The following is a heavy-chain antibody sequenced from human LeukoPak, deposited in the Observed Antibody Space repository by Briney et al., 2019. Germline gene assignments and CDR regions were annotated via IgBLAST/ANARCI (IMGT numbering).Heavy chain of an antibody. J-gene: IGHJ4*02. V-gene: IGHV1-69*04. CDR2: IIPMLCIA. Sequence: SVKVSCKASGYTFTSYDINWVRQATGQGLEWMGRIIPMLCIANYAQKSKGRVTITADKSTSTAYMELSSLRSEDTAVYYCARVAMDYGDYPAHPLGGPPDYWGQGTLVTVSS. CDR1: GYTFTSYD. D-gene: IGHD4-17*01. CDR3: ARVAMDYGDYPAHPLGGPPDY.